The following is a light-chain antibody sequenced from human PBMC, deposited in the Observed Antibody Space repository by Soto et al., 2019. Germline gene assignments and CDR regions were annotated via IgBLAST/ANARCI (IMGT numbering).Light chain of an antibody. J-gene: IGKJ1*01. Sequence: DIQMTQSPSTLSSSVGDRVTITCRASQSISNWLAWYQQKPGKAPKLLIYYASSLASGVPTRSSGSGSGTEYTLTISSLQPVDFATYYCQQYNRSPWTFGQGTKVEIK. CDR2: YAS. CDR1: QSISNW. V-gene: IGKV1-5*01. CDR3: QQYNRSPWT.